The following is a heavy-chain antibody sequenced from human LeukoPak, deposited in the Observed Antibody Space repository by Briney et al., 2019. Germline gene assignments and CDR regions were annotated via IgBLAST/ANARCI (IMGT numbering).Heavy chain of an antibody. J-gene: IGHJ4*02. V-gene: IGHV1-18*01. D-gene: IGHD5-12*01. CDR3: ATNTYNGYAIDS. Sequence: GASVKVSCKASGYTFTSYGISWVRQAPGQGLEWMGWISAYNGNTNYAQKLQGRVTMTTDTSTSTAYMELSSLRSEDTAVYYCATNTYNGYAIDSWDQGTLITVSS. CDR1: GYTFTSYG. CDR2: ISAYNGNT.